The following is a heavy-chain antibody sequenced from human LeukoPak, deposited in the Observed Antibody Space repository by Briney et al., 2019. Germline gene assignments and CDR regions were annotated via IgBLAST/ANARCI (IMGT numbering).Heavy chain of an antibody. J-gene: IGHJ2*01. V-gene: IGHV1-2*07. CDR3: ATDLDSSGYHHSYWYFDL. Sequence: GASVKVSCKASGYTFTGYYMHWVRQAPGQGLEWMGWINPNSGATNYAHNFQGRVTMTRDTSISTAYMELSRLRSDDTAVYYCATDLDSSGYHHSYWYFDLWGRGTLVTVSS. D-gene: IGHD3-22*01. CDR2: INPNSGAT. CDR1: GYTFTGYY.